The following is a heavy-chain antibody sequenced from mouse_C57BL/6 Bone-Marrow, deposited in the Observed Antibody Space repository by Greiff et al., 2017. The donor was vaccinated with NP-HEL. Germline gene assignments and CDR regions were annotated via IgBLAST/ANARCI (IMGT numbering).Heavy chain of an antibody. CDR1: GFTFSDFY. D-gene: IGHD4-1*01. J-gene: IGHJ1*03. CDR2: SRNKANDYTT. CDR3: ARGELGRDWYFDV. V-gene: IGHV7-1*01. Sequence: EVKLVESGGGLVQSGRSLRLSCATSGFTFSDFYMEWVRQAPGKGLEWIAASRNKANDYTTEYSASVKGRFIVSRDTSQSILYLQMNALRAEDTAMYYCARGELGRDWYFDVWGTGTTVTVSS.